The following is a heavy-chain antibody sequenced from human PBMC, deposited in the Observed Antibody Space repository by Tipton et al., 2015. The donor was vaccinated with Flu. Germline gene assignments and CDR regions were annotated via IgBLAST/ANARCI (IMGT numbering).Heavy chain of an antibody. CDR1: GYTFNTYG. CDR3: ARDMPQGVVVIPPAKRFDF. CDR2: ISAYTDNR. V-gene: IGHV1-18*01. D-gene: IGHD2-2*01. J-gene: IGHJ4*02. Sequence: QVQLVQSGAEVKKPGASVKVSCKTSGYTFNTYGISWVRQAPGQGLEWMGWISAYTDNRNYARRFQGRVAMTTDSSTSTAFMELRSLRSDDTAVYYCARDMPQGVVVIPPAKRFDFWGQGTLVTVSS.